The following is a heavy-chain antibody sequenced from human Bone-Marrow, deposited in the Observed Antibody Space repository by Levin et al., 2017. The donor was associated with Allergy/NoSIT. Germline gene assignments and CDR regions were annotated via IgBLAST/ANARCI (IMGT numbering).Heavy chain of an antibody. J-gene: IGHJ1*01. CDR3: ARDSDSYASGSPY. D-gene: IGHD3-10*01. V-gene: IGHV1-69*04. CDR1: EGTFGSST. CDR2: IIPILNIA. Sequence: ASVKVSCKASEGTFGSSTITWVRQAPGQGLEWMGRIIPILNIANSAQKLQGRVTITADKSTNTAYLELTSLTFEDTAVYYCARDSDSYASGSPYWCQGTLVTVSS.